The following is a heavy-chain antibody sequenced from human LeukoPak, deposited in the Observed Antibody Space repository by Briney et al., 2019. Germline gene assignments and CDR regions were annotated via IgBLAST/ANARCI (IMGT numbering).Heavy chain of an antibody. Sequence: GGSLRLSCAASGFTFSNAWMRWFRQAPGKGLEWVGRIKSKTYGGTTDYAAPVKVRFTISRDDSKNTLYLQMNSLKTEDTAVYYCTTAYGYCSGGICYSVYWGQGTLVTVSS. CDR3: TTAYGYCSGGICYSVY. CDR1: GFTFSNAW. J-gene: IGHJ4*02. V-gene: IGHV3-15*01. CDR2: IKSKTYGGTT. D-gene: IGHD2-15*01.